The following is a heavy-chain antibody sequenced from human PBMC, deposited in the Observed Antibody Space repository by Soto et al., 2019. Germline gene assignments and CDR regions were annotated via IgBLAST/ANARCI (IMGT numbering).Heavy chain of an antibody. CDR3: AKDTLYCSGGSCYSGVFDP. CDR1: GFTFSSYA. J-gene: IGHJ5*02. Sequence: GGSLRLSCAASGFTFSSYAMSWVRQAPGKGLEWVSAISGSGGSTYYADSVKGRFTISRDNSKNTLYLQMNSLRAEDTAVYYCAKDTLYCSGGSCYSGVFDPWGQGTLVTVSS. D-gene: IGHD2-15*01. CDR2: ISGSGGST. V-gene: IGHV3-23*01.